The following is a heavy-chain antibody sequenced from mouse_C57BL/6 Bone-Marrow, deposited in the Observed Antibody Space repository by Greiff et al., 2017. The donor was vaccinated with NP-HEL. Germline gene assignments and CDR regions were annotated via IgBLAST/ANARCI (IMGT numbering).Heavy chain of an antibody. CDR1: GFTFSDYG. D-gene: IGHD1-1*01. CDR3: ARMEPHGSSSYYAMDY. Sequence: EVHLVESGGGLVKPGGSLKLSCAASGFTFSDYGMHWVRQAPEKGLEWVAYISSGSSTIYYADTVKGRFTISRDNAKNTLFLQMTSLRSEDTAMYYCARMEPHGSSSYYAMDYWGQGTSVTVSS. V-gene: IGHV5-17*01. CDR2: ISSGSSTI. J-gene: IGHJ4*01.